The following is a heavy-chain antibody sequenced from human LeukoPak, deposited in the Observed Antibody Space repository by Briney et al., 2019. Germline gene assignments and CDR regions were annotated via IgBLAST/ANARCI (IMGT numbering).Heavy chain of an antibody. CDR3: ARDHPEFDY. CDR2: MSYDGSNK. CDR1: GFTFRNYV. Sequence: GGSLRLSCAASGFTFRNYVMHWVRQAPGKGLEWVAAMSYDGSNKYYAGSVKGRFTISRDNSNNTLYLQMNSLRAEDTAVYYCARDHPEFDYWGQGTLVTVSS. J-gene: IGHJ4*02. V-gene: IGHV3-30-3*01.